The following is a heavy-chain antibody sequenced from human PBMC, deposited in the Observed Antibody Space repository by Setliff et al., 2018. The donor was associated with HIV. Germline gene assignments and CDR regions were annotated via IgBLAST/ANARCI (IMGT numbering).Heavy chain of an antibody. J-gene: IGHJ4*02. V-gene: IGHV3-66*04. D-gene: IGHD1-26*01. Sequence: GGSLRLSCEASGFTVSGSYINWVRQAPGKGLEWVAVIYNNGNTYYADSVKGRFTISRDNAKNSVYLQMNSLRAEDTAVYYCARLAAASYSDYFDFWGQGTLVTVSS. CDR2: IYNNGNT. CDR3: ARLAAASYSDYFDF. CDR1: GFTVSGSY.